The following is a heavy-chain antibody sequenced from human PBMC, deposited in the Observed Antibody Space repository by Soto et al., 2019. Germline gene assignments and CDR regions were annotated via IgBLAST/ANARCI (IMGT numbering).Heavy chain of an antibody. CDR3: AKTPERGKWYFDV. V-gene: IGHV3-30*18. Sequence: QVHLVGSGGGVVQPGRSLRLSCAASGFSFSSYGMHWVRQTPDKGLEWVAAISSGASEKYYSDSVRGRFTISRDNSKNTLYLEMNSLRDEDTATYYCAKTPERGKWYFDVWGRGTQVTVS. CDR1: GFSFSSYG. D-gene: IGHD1-26*01. CDR2: ISSGASEK. J-gene: IGHJ2*01.